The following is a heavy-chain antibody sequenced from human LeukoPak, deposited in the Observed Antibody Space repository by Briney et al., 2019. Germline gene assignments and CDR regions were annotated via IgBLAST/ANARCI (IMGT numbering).Heavy chain of an antibody. J-gene: IGHJ4*02. CDR1: GFTFTNYW. CDR2: IKQDRSEK. Sequence: GGSLRLSCAASGFTFTNYWMSWVRQAPGKGLELVANIKQDRSEKYYVDSVKGRFTISRDNAKNSLYLQMNSLRAEDTAVYYCARLREIPVFGVVTKSTSYFDYWDQGTLVTASS. V-gene: IGHV3-7*01. D-gene: IGHD3-3*01. CDR3: ARLREIPVFGVVTKSTSYFDY.